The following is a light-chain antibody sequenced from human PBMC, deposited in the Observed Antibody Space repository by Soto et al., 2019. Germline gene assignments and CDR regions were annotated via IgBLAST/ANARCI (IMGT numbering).Light chain of an antibody. Sequence: ESVFTQSPGTVSLSPGESATLSCSADQSVSGFLGWYQQKLGRAPRLLIHDTSNRATGVPARFSGSGSGTDFTLTISSLEPEDFGVYYCQQRGSWPPTFGQGTRLEI. J-gene: IGKJ5*01. CDR2: DTS. CDR1: QSVSGF. V-gene: IGKV3-11*01. CDR3: QQRGSWPPT.